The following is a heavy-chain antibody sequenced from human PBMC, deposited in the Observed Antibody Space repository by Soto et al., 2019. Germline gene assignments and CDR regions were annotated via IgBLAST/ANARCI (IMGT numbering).Heavy chain of an antibody. CDR1: GGSISSGGYY. CDR3: PRSVFP. J-gene: IGHJ5*02. CDR2: IFYIGST. V-gene: IGHV4-31*03. Sequence: QVQLQESGPGLVKPSQTLSLTCTVSGGSISSGGYYLNWIRQHPGKGLEWIGYIFYIGSTYYKPSLKSRVTIPLATPTNKFALQPSSVTPEDTVGYYWPRSVFPWGQGTLVTVSS.